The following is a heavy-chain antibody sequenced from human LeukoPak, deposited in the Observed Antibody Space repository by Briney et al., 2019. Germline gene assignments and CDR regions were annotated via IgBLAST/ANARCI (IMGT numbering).Heavy chain of an antibody. D-gene: IGHD2-21*01. CDR1: GGTFSSYA. J-gene: IGHJ4*02. Sequence: PGGSLRLSCAASGGTFSSYAMSWLRQTPQKALEYGSGISGTGDITYYAHSVQRRSTIARDNSRTTLYLQLNSLRADDTAVYYCAKSHITRYPLQYYFDLWGQGAQVIVSS. V-gene: IGHV3-23*01. CDR3: AKSHITRYPLQYYFDL. CDR2: ISGTGDIT.